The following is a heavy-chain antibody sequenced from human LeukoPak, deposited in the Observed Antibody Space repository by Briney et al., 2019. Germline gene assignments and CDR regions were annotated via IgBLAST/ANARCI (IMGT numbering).Heavy chain of an antibody. CDR2: ISYDGSNK. Sequence: PGGSLRLSCAASGFTFCSYGMQWVPQAPGRGVEGVAVISYDGSNKWYTDSVKGRFTIYRDNSKNTVYLQMNSLRAEDTAVYYCARDPSSGPYSSGWPGNCFDPWGRGTLVTVSS. J-gene: IGHJ5*02. V-gene: IGHV3-30*03. CDR1: GFTFCSYG. D-gene: IGHD6-19*01. CDR3: ARDPSSGPYSSGWPGNCFDP.